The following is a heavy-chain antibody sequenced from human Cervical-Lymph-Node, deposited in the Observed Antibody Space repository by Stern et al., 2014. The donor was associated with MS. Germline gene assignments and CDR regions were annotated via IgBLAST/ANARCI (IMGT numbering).Heavy chain of an antibody. CDR3: ARDKGMFFL. J-gene: IGHJ4*01. V-gene: IGHV4-59*01. CDR1: GGSITNYY. D-gene: IGHD2/OR15-2a*01. CDR2: IYYRGST. Sequence: VQLEESGPGLVKPSETLSLTCTVSGGSITNYYWSWIRQPPGKGLEWIGYIYYRGSTNYNPSLKSRVTISVDTSKNQFSLKLSSVTAADTAVYYCARDKGMFFLWGQGNLVTVSS.